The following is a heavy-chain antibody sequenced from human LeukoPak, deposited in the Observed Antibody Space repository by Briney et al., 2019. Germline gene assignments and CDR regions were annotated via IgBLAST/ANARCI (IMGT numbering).Heavy chain of an antibody. Sequence: GGSLRLSCAASGFTVSDNYMSWVRQAPGKGLEWVSVIYSGGSTYYADSVKGRFTISRDNSKNMLYLQMNSLRAEDTAVYYCARVSGYSYGYRWYFDLWGRGTLVTVSS. J-gene: IGHJ2*01. CDR1: GFTVSDNY. CDR3: ARVSGYSYGYRWYFDL. D-gene: IGHD5-18*01. CDR2: IYSGGST. V-gene: IGHV3-66*01.